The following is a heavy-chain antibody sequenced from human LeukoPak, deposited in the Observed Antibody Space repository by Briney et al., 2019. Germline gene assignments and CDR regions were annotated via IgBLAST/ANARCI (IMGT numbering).Heavy chain of an antibody. V-gene: IGHV4-39*01. CDR2: IYYSGST. CDR3: ASELVLLWFGELLKSFDY. D-gene: IGHD3-10*01. J-gene: IGHJ4*02. Sequence: SETLSLTCTVSGGSISSSSYYWGWIRQPPGKGLEWIGSIYYSGSTYYNPSLKSRVTISVDTSKNQFSLKLSSVTAADTAVYYCASELVLLWFGELLKSFDYWGQGTLVTVSS. CDR1: GGSISSSSYY.